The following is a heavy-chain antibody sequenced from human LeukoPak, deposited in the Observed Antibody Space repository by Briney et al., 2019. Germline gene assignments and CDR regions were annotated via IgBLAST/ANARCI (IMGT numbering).Heavy chain of an antibody. D-gene: IGHD1-26*01. CDR1: GLTVSSNY. V-gene: IGHV3-53*01. J-gene: IGHJ4*02. CDR2: IYSGGST. Sequence: GGSLRLSCAASGLTVSSNYMSWVRQAPGKGLEWVSGIYSGGSTYYADSVKGRFTISRDNSKNTLDLQMNSLRAEGTAVYYCARGPPSGSSHFDYWGQGTLVTVSS. CDR3: ARGPPSGSSHFDY.